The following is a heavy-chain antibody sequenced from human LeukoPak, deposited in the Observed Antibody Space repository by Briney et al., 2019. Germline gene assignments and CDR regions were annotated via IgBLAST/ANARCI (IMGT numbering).Heavy chain of an antibody. CDR3: ARTRSYCSGGSCLYY. D-gene: IGHD2-15*01. V-gene: IGHV3-21*01. Sequence: PGGSLRLSCAASGFTFSSYSMNWVRQAPGRGLEWVSSISSSSSYIYYADSVKGRFTISRDNAKNSLYLQMNSLRAEDTAVYYCARTRSYCSGGSCLYYWGQGTLVTVSS. CDR2: ISSSSSYI. J-gene: IGHJ4*02. CDR1: GFTFSSYS.